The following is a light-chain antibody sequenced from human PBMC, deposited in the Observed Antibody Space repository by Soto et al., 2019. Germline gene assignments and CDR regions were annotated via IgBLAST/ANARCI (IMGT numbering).Light chain of an antibody. V-gene: IGKV3-20*01. CDR1: QSVSSSY. Sequence: EIVLTQSPGTLSLSPGERATLSCRASQSVSSSYLAWYQQKPGQATRLLIYGASSRATGIPDRFSGSGSGTDFTLTISRLEPEDVAVYGSAPPFTFGPGTKVDIK. CDR3: APPFT. CDR2: GAS. J-gene: IGKJ3*01.